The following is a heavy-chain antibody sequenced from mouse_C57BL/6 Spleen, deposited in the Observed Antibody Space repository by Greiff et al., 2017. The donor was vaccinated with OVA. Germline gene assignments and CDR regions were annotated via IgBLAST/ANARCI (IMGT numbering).Heavy chain of an antibody. CDR1: GYTFTSYT. CDR3: ALPNFDY. D-gene: IGHD5-5*01. CDR2: INPSSGYT. V-gene: IGHV1-4*01. Sequence: LVESGAELARPGASVKMSCKASGYTFTSYTMHWVKQRPGQGLEWIGYINPSSGYTKYNQKFKDKATLTADKSSSTAYMQLSSLTSEDSAVYYCALPNFDYWGQGTTLTVSS. J-gene: IGHJ2*01.